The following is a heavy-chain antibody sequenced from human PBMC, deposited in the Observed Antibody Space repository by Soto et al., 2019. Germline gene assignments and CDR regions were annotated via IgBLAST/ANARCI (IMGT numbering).Heavy chain of an antibody. CDR3: ARDPGGRGHPYYYYGMEV. CDR1: GGTFSNYA. J-gene: IGHJ6*02. D-gene: IGHD3-16*01. V-gene: IGHV1-69*12. Sequence: QVQLVQSGAEVKKPGSSVKVSCKASGGTFSNYAISWVRQAPGQGLEWMGGITPIFGTTNYAQKFQGRVTINADESTTTDFMELRRLRSDDTAVDYCARDPGGRGHPYYYYGMEVGGQGTTDTVPS. CDR2: ITPIFGTT.